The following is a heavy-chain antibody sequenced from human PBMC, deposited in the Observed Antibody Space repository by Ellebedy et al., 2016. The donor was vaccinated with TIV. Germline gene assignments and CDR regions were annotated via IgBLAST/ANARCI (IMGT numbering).Heavy chain of an antibody. J-gene: IGHJ4*02. V-gene: IGHV3-21*01. CDR3: ARQYYDSSGQQALDY. D-gene: IGHD3-22*01. CDR2: ISSSSSYI. CDR1: GFTFSSYS. Sequence: GESLKISXAASGFTFSSYSMNWVRQAPGKGLEWVSSISSSSSYIYYADSVKGRFTISRDNAKNSLYLQMNSLRAEDTAVYYCARQYYDSSGQQALDYWGQGTLVTVSS.